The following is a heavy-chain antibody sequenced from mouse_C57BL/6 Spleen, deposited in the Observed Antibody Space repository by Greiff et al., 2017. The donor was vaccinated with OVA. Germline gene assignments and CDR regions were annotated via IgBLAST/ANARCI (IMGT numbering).Heavy chain of an antibody. D-gene: IGHD2-3*01. Sequence: QVQLQQSGAELVRPGASVKLSCKASGYTFTDYYINWVKQRPGQGLEWIARIYPGSGNTYYNEKFKGKATLTAEKSSSTAYMQLSSLTSEDSAVYFCAREGNGYSWFAYWGQGTLVTVSA. CDR1: GYTFTDYY. CDR2: IYPGSGNT. J-gene: IGHJ3*01. V-gene: IGHV1-76*01. CDR3: AREGNGYSWFAY.